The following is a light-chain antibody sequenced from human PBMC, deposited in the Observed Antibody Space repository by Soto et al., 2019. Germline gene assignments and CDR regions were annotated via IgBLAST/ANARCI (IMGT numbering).Light chain of an antibody. CDR1: QSISKG. Sequence: DIQMTQSPSTLSASVGDRVTITCRASQSISKGLAWYQQKPGKAPELLIYDASNLEGGVPSRFSGSGSGTEFTLTISSLQPDDFATYSCQQYNNYLYTFGQGTRLEIK. CDR3: QQYNNYLYT. J-gene: IGKJ2*01. V-gene: IGKV1-5*01. CDR2: DAS.